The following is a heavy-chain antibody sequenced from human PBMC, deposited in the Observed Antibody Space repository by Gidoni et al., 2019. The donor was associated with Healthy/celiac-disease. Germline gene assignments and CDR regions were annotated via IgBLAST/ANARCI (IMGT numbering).Heavy chain of an antibody. Sequence: EVQLLESGGGLVQPGGSLRLSCAASGFTFSRYAMSWVRQAPGKGLEWVSAISGSGGSTYYADSVKGRFTISRDNSKNTLYLQMNSLRAEDTAVYYCAKETYYYDSSGYGGAFDIWGQGTMVTVSS. CDR2: ISGSGGST. CDR1: GFTFSRYA. J-gene: IGHJ3*02. CDR3: AKETYYYDSSGYGGAFDI. V-gene: IGHV3-23*01. D-gene: IGHD3-22*01.